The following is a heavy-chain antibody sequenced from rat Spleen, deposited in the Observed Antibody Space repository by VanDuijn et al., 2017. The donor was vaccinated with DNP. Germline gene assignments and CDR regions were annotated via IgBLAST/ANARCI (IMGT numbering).Heavy chain of an antibody. V-gene: IGHV5-22*01. Sequence: EVLVVDSGGGLVQPGGSLRLSCAASGFTFSDYYMAWVRQAPTKGLEWVAYISYDGGSTYYGDSVKGRFTISRDNAKSTLYLQMNSLRSEDMATYYCARQGGRILRVPLDYWGQGVMVTVSS. J-gene: IGHJ2*01. D-gene: IGHD1-6*01. CDR2: ISYDGGST. CDR3: ARQGGRILRVPLDY. CDR1: GFTFSDYY.